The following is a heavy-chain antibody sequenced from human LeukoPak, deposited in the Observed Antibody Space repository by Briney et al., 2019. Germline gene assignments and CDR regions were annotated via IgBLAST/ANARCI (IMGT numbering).Heavy chain of an antibody. CDR3: ARDRGGDAFDI. D-gene: IGHD3-10*01. Sequence: VASVKVSCKASGYTFTGYYMHWVRQAPGQGLEWMAWINPNSGDTVSEQKFQGRVSMTYDTSISTAYMELNRLGSDDTAVYYCARDRGGDAFDIWGQGTMVTVSS. CDR1: GYTFTGYY. V-gene: IGHV1-2*02. J-gene: IGHJ3*02. CDR2: INPNSGDT.